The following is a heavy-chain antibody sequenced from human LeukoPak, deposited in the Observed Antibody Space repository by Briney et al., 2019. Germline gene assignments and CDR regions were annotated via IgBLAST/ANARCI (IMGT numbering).Heavy chain of an antibody. CDR2: ISYDGSNK. D-gene: IGHD3-22*01. Sequence: GRSLGLSCAASGFTFSSYGMHWVRQAPGKGLEWVAVISYDGSNKYYADSVKGRFTISRDNSKNTLYLQMNSLRAEDTAVYYCARGRAFRDSSGYKEGFTDYWGQGTLVTVSS. CDR1: GFTFSSYG. V-gene: IGHV3-30*03. J-gene: IGHJ4*02. CDR3: ARGRAFRDSSGYKEGFTDY.